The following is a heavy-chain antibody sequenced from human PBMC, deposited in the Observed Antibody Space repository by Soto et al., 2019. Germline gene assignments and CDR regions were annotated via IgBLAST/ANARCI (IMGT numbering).Heavy chain of an antibody. Sequence: GGSLRLSCAASGFTFSSYAMHWVRQAPGKGLEWVAVISYDGSKKYYADSVKGRFTISRDNSNNMLYLQMNSLRAEDTAAYYCAKSYYYDTTDYFPFDFWGQGTLVTVSS. CDR3: AKSYYYDTTDYFPFDF. D-gene: IGHD3-22*01. CDR1: GFTFSSYA. V-gene: IGHV3-30*04. CDR2: ISYDGSKK. J-gene: IGHJ4*02.